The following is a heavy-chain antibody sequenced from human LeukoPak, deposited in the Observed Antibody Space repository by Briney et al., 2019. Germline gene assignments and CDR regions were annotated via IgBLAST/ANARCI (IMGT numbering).Heavy chain of an antibody. CDR2: IYHSGST. D-gene: IGHD1-26*01. J-gene: IGHJ4*02. CDR3: ARDARYSGSYSFDY. Sequence: SETLSLTCTVSGGSISSGGYYWSWIRQPPGKGLEWIGYIYHSGSTYYNPSLKSRVTISVDRSKNQFSLKLSSVTAADTAVYYCARDARYSGSYSFDYWGQGTLVTVSS. V-gene: IGHV4-30-2*01. CDR1: GGSISSGGYY.